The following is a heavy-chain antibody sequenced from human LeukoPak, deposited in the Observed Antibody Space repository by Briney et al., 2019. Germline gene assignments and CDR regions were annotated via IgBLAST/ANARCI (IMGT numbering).Heavy chain of an antibody. J-gene: IGHJ4*02. V-gene: IGHV5-51*01. CDR1: GYRFTSYW. CDR2: IYPGDSDT. Sequence: GESLKISCKGSGYRFTSYWIGWVRQTPGKGLEWMGIIYPGDSDTRYSPSFQGQVTISADKSISTAYLQWSSLKASDTAMYYCARVHGITIFGVVIRPFDYWGQGTLVTVSS. D-gene: IGHD3-3*01. CDR3: ARVHGITIFGVVIRPFDY.